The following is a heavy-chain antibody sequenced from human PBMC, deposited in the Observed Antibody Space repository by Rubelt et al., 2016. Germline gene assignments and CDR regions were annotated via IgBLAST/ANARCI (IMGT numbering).Heavy chain of an antibody. Sequence: QVQLQQWGAGLLKPSETLSLTCAVYGGSFSGYYWSWIRQPPGKGLEWIGEINHSGSTNYNPSLKSRVTISVETSKNQFSRKLSSVTAADTAVYDCARCRLGYGMDVWGQGTTVTVSS. CDR3: ARCRLGYGMDV. D-gene: IGHD3-16*01. J-gene: IGHJ6*02. CDR1: GGSFSGYY. V-gene: IGHV4-34*01. CDR2: INHSGST.